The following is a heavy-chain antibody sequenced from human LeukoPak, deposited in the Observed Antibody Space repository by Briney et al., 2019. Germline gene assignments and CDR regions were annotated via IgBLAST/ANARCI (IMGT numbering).Heavy chain of an antibody. CDR3: AREGDSSGYYMFSPLELPTASDY. J-gene: IGHJ4*02. V-gene: IGHV3-66*01. Sequence: GGSLRLSCAASGFTVSSNYMSWVRQPPGKGLEWVSVIYSGGGTYYADSVKSRFTISRDNSTNTLYLQMNSLRAEDTAVYYCAREGDSSGYYMFSPLELPTASDYWGQGTLVTVSS. D-gene: IGHD3-22*01. CDR1: GFTVSSNY. CDR2: IYSGGGT.